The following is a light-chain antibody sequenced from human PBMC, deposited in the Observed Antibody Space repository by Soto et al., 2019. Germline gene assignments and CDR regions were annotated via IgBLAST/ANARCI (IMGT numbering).Light chain of an antibody. V-gene: IGLV2-8*01. J-gene: IGLJ2*01. Sequence: QSVLTQPPSASGSPGQSVTISCTGTSSDVGGYNYVSWYQHHPGKAPKLMIYEVSKRPSGVPDRFSGSKSGNTASLTVSGLHAEDEADYYCGSYAGSTNVLFGGGTKLTVL. CDR1: SSDVGGYNY. CDR3: GSYAGSTNVL. CDR2: EVS.